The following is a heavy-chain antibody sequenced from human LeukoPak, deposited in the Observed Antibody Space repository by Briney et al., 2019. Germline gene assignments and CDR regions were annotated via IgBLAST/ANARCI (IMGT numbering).Heavy chain of an antibody. J-gene: IGHJ4*02. Sequence: SETLSLTCAVYGGSFSGYYWSWIRQPPGKGLEWMGEINHSGSTNYNPSLKSRVTITVDTSKNQFSLKLSSVTAADTAVYYCARGSVHYYDSSGDTAPFDYWGQGTLVTVSS. CDR2: INHSGST. CDR3: ARGSVHYYDSSGDTAPFDY. D-gene: IGHD3-22*01. CDR1: GGSFSGYY. V-gene: IGHV4-34*01.